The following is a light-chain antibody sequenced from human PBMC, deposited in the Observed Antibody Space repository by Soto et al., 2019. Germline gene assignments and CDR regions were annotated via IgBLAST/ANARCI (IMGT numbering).Light chain of an antibody. CDR1: QSVSSSY. CDR2: GAS. V-gene: IGKV3-20*01. J-gene: IGKJ3*01. CDR3: QQYGSSPPFT. Sequence: EIVLTQSPGTLSLSPGERATLSCRASQSVSSSYLAWYQQKPGQAPRLLIYGASSRATGIPDRFSGSGSGTDFTLTSSGLEPEDVAVYYCQQYGSSPPFTFGPGTKVDIK.